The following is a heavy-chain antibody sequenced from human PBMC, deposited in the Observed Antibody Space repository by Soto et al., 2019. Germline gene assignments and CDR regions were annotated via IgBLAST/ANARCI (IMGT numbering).Heavy chain of an antibody. V-gene: IGHV3-9*01. CDR1: GFTFDDYA. J-gene: IGHJ4*02. CDR3: AKEIRAALQAFDY. Sequence: EVQLVESGGGLVQPGRSLRLSCAASGFTFDDYAMHCVRQAPGKGLEWVSGITWNSGRIAYADSVKGRFTISRDNAKNSLYLQMNSLRAEDTALYYCAKEIRAALQAFDYWGQGTLVTVSS. CDR2: ITWNSGRI. D-gene: IGHD6-6*01.